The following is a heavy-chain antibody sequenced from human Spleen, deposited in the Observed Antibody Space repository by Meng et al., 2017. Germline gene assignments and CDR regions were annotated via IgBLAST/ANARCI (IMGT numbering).Heavy chain of an antibody. CDR3: AKGRFRDYFDN. CDR1: GFTFINFG. Sequence: EVQLVESGGGLVQPGGSLRLSCAASGFTFINFGMHWVRQAPGKGLEWVSGVSASGANTFYADSVKGRFTISRDNSRNTVYLQMNSLTAEDTALYYCAKGRFRDYFDNWGQGTLVTVSS. V-gene: IGHV3-23*04. D-gene: IGHD3-3*01. J-gene: IGHJ4*02. CDR2: VSASGANT.